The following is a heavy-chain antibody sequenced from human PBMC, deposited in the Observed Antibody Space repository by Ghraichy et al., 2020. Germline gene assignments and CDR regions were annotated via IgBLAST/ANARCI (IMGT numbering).Heavy chain of an antibody. V-gene: IGHV3-23*01. CDR2: ISGSGGNT. CDR1: GFTFRNYA. Sequence: GGSLRLSCAASGFTFRNYAMSWVRQAPGKGLEWVSAISGSGGNTYYKDSVKGRFTISRDNSKNTLYLQMNSLRAEDTAVYYCANEVSANGYFDLWGRGTLVTVSS. CDR3: ANEVSANGYFDL. J-gene: IGHJ2*01. D-gene: IGHD5/OR15-5a*01.